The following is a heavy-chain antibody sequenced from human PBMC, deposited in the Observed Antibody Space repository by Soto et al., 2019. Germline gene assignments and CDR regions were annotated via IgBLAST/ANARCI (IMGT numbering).Heavy chain of an antibody. V-gene: IGHV3-21*01. J-gene: IGHJ4*02. CDR1: GFTFSSYS. D-gene: IGHD3-22*01. Sequence: EVQLVESGGGLVKPGGSLRLSCAASGFTFSSYSMNWVRQAPGKGLEWVSSISSSSSYIYYADSVKGRFTISRDNAKNSLYLQMNSLRAEDTAVYYCARVARGYYPYYFDFWGQGTLVTVSS. CDR2: ISSSSSYI. CDR3: ARVARGYYPYYFDF.